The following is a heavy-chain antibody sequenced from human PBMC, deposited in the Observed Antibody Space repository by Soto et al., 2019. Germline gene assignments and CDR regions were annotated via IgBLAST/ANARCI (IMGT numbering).Heavy chain of an antibody. D-gene: IGHD2-2*02. CDR1: GFTFSSYA. CDR3: AKDPPTRALGYCSSTSCYIYFQH. CDR2: ISGSGGST. Sequence: GGSLRLSCAASGFTFSSYAMSWVRQAPGKGLEWVSAISGSGGSTYYADSVKGRFTISRDNSKNTLYLQMNSLRAEDTAVYYCAKDPPTRALGYCSSTSCYIYFQHWGQGTLVTVSS. V-gene: IGHV3-23*01. J-gene: IGHJ1*01.